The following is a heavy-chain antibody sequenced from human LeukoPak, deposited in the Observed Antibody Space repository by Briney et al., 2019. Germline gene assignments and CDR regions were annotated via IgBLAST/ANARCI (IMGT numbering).Heavy chain of an antibody. CDR1: GFTFDDYA. J-gene: IGHJ1*01. D-gene: IGHD4-23*01. Sequence: GRSLRLYCAASGFTFDDYAMHWVRQAPGKGLEWVSGISWNSGSIGYADSVKGRFTISRDNAKNSLYLQMNSLRAEDTALYYCAKDRYGGNSGYFQHWGQGTLVTVSS. CDR3: AKDRYGGNSGYFQH. V-gene: IGHV3-9*01. CDR2: ISWNSGSI.